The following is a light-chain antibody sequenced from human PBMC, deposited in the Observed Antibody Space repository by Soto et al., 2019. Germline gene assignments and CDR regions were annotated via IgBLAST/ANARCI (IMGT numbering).Light chain of an antibody. V-gene: IGKV3-15*01. CDR1: QSVTST. CDR2: DAS. Sequence: EIVMTQSPATVSVSPGERATLSCRASQSVTSTLAWYQQKPGQTPRLLIYDASTRATGIPARFSGSGSGTDFTLTISRLEPEDFAVYWCQQYDSSPRTFGQGTKVDIK. J-gene: IGKJ1*01. CDR3: QQYDSSPRT.